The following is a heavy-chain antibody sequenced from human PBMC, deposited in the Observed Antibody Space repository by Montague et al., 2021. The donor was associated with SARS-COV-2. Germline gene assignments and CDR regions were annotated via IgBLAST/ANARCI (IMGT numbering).Heavy chain of an antibody. CDR3: ARTDCSDGICRFDY. V-gene: IGHV2-70*01. CDR2: IYWDDDK. D-gene: IGHD2-15*01. Sequence: PALVKPTQTLTLTCSFSGFSLSTSGVGVGWIRQPPGKALECLALIYWDDDKYYSTSLKTRLTISKDTSKNQVVLTMTSMDPVDTATYYCARTDCSDGICRFDYWGQGTLVTVSS. J-gene: IGHJ4*02. CDR1: GFSLSTSGVG.